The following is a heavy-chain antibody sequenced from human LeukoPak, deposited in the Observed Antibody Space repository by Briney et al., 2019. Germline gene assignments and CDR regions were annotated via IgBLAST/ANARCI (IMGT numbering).Heavy chain of an antibody. D-gene: IGHD3-10*01. CDR2: IWYDGSNK. CDR1: GFTFSSYG. Sequence: PGRSLRLSCAASGFTFSSYGMHWVRQAPGKGLEWVAVIWYDGSNKYYADSVKVRFTISRDNSKNTLYLQMNSLRAEDTAVYYCAKEDYGSGSFDYWGQGTLVTVSS. CDR3: AKEDYGSGSFDY. V-gene: IGHV3-33*06. J-gene: IGHJ4*02.